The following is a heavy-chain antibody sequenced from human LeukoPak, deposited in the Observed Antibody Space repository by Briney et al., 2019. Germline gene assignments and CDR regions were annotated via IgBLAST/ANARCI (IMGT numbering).Heavy chain of an antibody. Sequence: TSSETLSLTCTVSGGSISSYYWSWIRRPPGKGLEWIGYIYYSGSTNYNPSLKSRVTISVDTSKNQFSLKLSSVTAADTAVYYCARDPGIAAAGTSGAFDIWGQGTMVTVSS. J-gene: IGHJ3*02. CDR2: IYYSGST. V-gene: IGHV4-59*01. D-gene: IGHD6-13*01. CDR1: GGSISSYY. CDR3: ARDPGIAAAGTSGAFDI.